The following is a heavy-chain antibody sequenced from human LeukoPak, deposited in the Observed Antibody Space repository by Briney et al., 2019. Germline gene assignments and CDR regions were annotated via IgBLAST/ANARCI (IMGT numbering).Heavy chain of an antibody. D-gene: IGHD3-3*01. V-gene: IGHV3-21*01. J-gene: IGHJ6*03. CDR2: ISSSSSYI. Sequence: GGSLRLSCAASGFTFSSYSMNWVRQAPGKGLEWVSSISSSSSYIYYADSVKGRFTISRDNAKNSLYLQMNSLRAEDTAVYYCARGFIPGYDFWSGYYDYYYYMDVWGKGTTVTVSS. CDR1: GFTFSSYS. CDR3: ARGFIPGYDFWSGYYDYYYYMDV.